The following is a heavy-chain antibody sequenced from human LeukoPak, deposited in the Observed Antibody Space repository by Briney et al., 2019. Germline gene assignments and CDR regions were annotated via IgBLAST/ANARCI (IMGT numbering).Heavy chain of an antibody. V-gene: IGHV3-15*01. CDR3: TTGHRYCSGGSCYPYYYYYGMDV. Sequence: PGGSLRLSCAASGFTFSNAWMSWVRQAPGKGLEWVGGIKSKTDGGTTDYAAPVKGRFTISRDDSKNTLYLQMNSLKTEDTAVYYCTTGHRYCSGGSCYPYYYYYGMDVWGKGTTVTVSS. CDR2: IKSKTDGGTT. J-gene: IGHJ6*04. D-gene: IGHD2-15*01. CDR1: GFTFSNAW.